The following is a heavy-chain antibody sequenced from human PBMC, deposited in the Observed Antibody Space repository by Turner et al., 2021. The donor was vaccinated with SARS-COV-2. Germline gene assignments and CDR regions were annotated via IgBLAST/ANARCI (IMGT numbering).Heavy chain of an antibody. Sequence: VQLVESGGGVVQPGRSLRLSCAASGITSTSYSMSWVRQAPGKGLEWVSSISGSGVTTYYADSVKGRFTISRDSFNNMVYLQMNSLRADDMAVYYCAKGGWGAFDYWGQGILVIVSS. D-gene: IGHD3-16*01. V-gene: IGHV3-23*04. J-gene: IGHJ4*02. CDR3: AKGGWGAFDY. CDR2: ISGSGVTT. CDR1: GITSTSYS.